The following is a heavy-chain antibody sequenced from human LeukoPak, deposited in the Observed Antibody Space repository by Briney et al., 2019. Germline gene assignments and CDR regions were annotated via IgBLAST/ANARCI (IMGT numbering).Heavy chain of an antibody. CDR2: IYYSGST. Sequence: SETLSLTCTVSGGSISSGGYSWSWIRQHPGKGLEWIGYIYYSGSTYYNPSLKSRVTISVDTSKNQFSLKLSSVTAADTAVYYCARGDGWFDPWGQGTLVTVSS. CDR1: GGSISSGGYS. V-gene: IGHV4-31*03. J-gene: IGHJ5*02. CDR3: ARGDGWFDP.